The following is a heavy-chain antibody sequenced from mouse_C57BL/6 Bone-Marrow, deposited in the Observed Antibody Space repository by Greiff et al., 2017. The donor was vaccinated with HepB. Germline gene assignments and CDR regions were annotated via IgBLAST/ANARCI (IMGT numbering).Heavy chain of an antibody. D-gene: IGHD1-1*01. CDR2: ISSGGDYI. CDR3: TRGLFYGRSYSYWYFDV. J-gene: IGHJ1*03. Sequence: EVQVVESGEGLVKPGGSLKLSCAASGFTFSSYAMSWVRQTPEKRLEWVAYISSGGDYIYYAETVKGRFTISRDNARNTLYLQMSSLKSEDTAMFCCTRGLFYGRSYSYWYFDVWGTGTTVTVSS. CDR1: GFTFSSYA. V-gene: IGHV5-9-1*02.